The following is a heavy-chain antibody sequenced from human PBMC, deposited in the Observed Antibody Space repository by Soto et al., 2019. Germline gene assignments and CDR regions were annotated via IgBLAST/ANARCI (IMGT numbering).Heavy chain of an antibody. CDR3: ASQLTGDYYYSGMDV. J-gene: IGHJ6*02. CDR1: GGTFSSYA. CDR2: IIPIFGTA. V-gene: IGHV1-69*12. Sequence: QVQLVQSGAEVKKPGSSVKVSCKASGGTFSSYAISWVRQAPGQGLEWMGGIIPIFGTADYAQKFQGRVTSTADESTSTANMELSSMRSEDTAVYYCASQLTGDYYYSGMDVWGQGTTVTVSS. D-gene: IGHD7-27*01.